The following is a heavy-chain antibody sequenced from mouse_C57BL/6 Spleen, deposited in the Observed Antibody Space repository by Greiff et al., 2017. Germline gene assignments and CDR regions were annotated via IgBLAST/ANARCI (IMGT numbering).Heavy chain of an antibody. CDR2: IYPGDGST. J-gene: IGHJ1*03. Sequence: QVQLQQSGPELVKPGASVKLSCKASGYTFTSYDINWVKQRPGQGLEWIGRIYPGDGSTKYNEKFKGKATLTVDTSSSTAYMQLSSLTSEDSAVYYCARPALYWYFDVWGTGTTVTVSS. CDR3: ARPALYWYFDV. CDR1: GYTFTSYD. V-gene: IGHV1-85*01.